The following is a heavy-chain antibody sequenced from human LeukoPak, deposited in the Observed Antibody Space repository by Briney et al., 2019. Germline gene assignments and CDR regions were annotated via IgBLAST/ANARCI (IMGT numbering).Heavy chain of an antibody. CDR3: ARDSSQKYDNTWHAFDI. D-gene: IGHD1-1*01. CDR1: GFTFSTYG. CDR2: IDDTKTNI. V-gene: IGHV3-48*02. Sequence: GGSLRLSCATSGFTFSTYGMNWVRQAPGKGLEWVSYIDDTKTNIQYATSVRGRFVISRDNAMNEVNLQMNSLRDEDTALYYCARDSSQKYDNTWHAFDIWGQGTMVTVSS. J-gene: IGHJ3*02.